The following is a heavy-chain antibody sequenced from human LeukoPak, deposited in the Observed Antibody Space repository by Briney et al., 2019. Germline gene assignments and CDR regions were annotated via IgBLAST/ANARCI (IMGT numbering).Heavy chain of an antibody. CDR1: GFTFSSYW. CDR3: ARDKYYDFWSGPSSYYGMDV. V-gene: IGHV3-7*01. Sequence: GGSLRLSCAASGFTFSSYWMSWVRQAPGKGLEWVANIKQDGSEKYYVDSVKGRFTISRDNAKNSLYLQMNSLRAEDTAVYYCARDKYYDFWSGPSSYYGMDVWGQGTTVTVSS. J-gene: IGHJ6*02. CDR2: IKQDGSEK. D-gene: IGHD3-3*01.